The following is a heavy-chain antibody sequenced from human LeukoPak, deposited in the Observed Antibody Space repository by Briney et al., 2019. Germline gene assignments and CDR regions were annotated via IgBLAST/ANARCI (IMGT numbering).Heavy chain of an antibody. CDR3: ATGQWLPDY. CDR2: ISSSSIDI. CDR1: GFTFSSYS. J-gene: IGHJ4*02. V-gene: IGHV3-21*01. Sequence: GGSLRLSCAASGFTFSSYSMNWVRQAPGKGLEWVSSISSSSIDIYYADSVKGRFTISRDNAKNSLYLQMNSLRVEDTAVYYCATGQWLPDYWGQGTLVTVSS. D-gene: IGHD6-19*01.